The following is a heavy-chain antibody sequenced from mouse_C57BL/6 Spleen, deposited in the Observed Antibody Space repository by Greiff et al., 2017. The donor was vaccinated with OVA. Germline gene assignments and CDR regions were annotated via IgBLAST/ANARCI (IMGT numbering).Heavy chain of an antibody. CDR1: GYSITSGYD. Sequence: EVQRVESGPGMVKPSQSLSLTCTVTGYSITSGYDWHWIRHFPGNKLEWMGYISYSGSTNYNPSLKSRISITHDTSKNHFFLKVNSVTTEDTATYYCARGGYTAWFAYWGQGTLVTVSA. CDR2: ISYSGST. V-gene: IGHV3-1*01. J-gene: IGHJ3*01. CDR3: ARGGYTAWFAY. D-gene: IGHD3-1*01.